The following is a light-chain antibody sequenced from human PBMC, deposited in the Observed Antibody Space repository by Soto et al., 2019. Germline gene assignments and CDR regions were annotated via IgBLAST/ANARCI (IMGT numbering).Light chain of an antibody. CDR1: QGISSY. CDR2: AAS. V-gene: IGKV1-9*01. Sequence: IQLTQSPSSLSASVGDRVTITCRASQGISSYLAWYQQKPGKAPKLLIYAASTLQSGVPSRFSGSGSGTDFTLTISSLPPEDFATYSCQQFNKYPRTFGPGTKVDIK. J-gene: IGKJ3*01. CDR3: QQFNKYPRT.